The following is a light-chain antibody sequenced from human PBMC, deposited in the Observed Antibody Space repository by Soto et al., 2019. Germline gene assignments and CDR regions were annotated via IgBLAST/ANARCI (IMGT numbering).Light chain of an antibody. J-gene: IGKJ2*01. CDR2: EAS. V-gene: IGKV3-11*01. CDR1: QSVSSY. Sequence: EIVLTQSPATLSLSPGERATLSCRASQSVSSYLAWYQQKPGQAPRLLIYEASNMATGIPAKFSGSRSGTDFTLTISSLEPEDFAVYYCQQRSNWPPAFGQGTKLEI. CDR3: QQRSNWPPA.